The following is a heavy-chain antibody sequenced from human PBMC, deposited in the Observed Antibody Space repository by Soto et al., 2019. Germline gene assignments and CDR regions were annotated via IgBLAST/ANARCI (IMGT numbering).Heavy chain of an antibody. CDR1: GGTFNSSA. CDR2: IIPMFITA. D-gene: IGHD3-22*01. CDR3: ARAGLYDSSGYYRTDY. J-gene: IGHJ4*02. Sequence: ASVKVSCKASGGTFNSSALSWVRQAPGQGLEWMGGIIPMFITANYAQKFQGRVTITADESTSTVYMELSSLRSEATAVYYCARAGLYDSSGYYRTDYWGQGTLVTVAS. V-gene: IGHV1-69*13.